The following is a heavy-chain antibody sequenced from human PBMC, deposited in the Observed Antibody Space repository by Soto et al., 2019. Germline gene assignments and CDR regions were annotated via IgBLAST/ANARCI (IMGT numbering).Heavy chain of an antibody. CDR1: GYTFTSYG. CDR2: ISAYNGNT. D-gene: IGHD3-22*01. CDR3: AREVVDSSGYYSPFAY. J-gene: IGHJ4*02. V-gene: IGHV1-18*04. Sequence: ASVKVSCKASGYTFTSYGISWVRQAPGQGLEWMGWISAYNGNTNYAQKLQGRVTMTTDTSTSTAYMELRSLRSDDTAVYYCAREVVDSSGYYSPFAYWGQGTLVTVSS.